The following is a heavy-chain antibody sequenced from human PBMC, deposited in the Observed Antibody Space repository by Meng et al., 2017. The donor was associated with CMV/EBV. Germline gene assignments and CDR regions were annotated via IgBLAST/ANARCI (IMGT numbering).Heavy chain of an antibody. CDR3: ARDSGAFDI. V-gene: IGHV3-66*02. Sequence: GESLKISCAASGFTVSSNYMSWVRQAPGKGLEWVSIIYSGGSTYYADSVKGRFTISRDNSKNALYFQMNSLRPEDTAVYYCARDSGAFDIWGQGTMVTVSS. J-gene: IGHJ3*02. CDR1: GFTVSSNY. CDR2: IYSGGST. D-gene: IGHD3-10*01.